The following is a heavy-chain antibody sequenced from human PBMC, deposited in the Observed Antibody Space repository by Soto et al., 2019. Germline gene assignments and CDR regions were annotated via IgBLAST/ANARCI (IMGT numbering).Heavy chain of an antibody. CDR1: GGSISSGGYF. Sequence: PSETLSLTCAVSGGSISSGGYFWSWIRQPPGKGLEWIGYIYHSGSTYYNPSLKSRVTISVDTSKNQFSLKLSSVTAADTAVYYCARTLYSYGPRFDYWGQGTLVTVSS. CDR2: IYHSGST. J-gene: IGHJ4*02. V-gene: IGHV4-30-2*02. CDR3: ARTLYSYGPRFDY. D-gene: IGHD5-18*01.